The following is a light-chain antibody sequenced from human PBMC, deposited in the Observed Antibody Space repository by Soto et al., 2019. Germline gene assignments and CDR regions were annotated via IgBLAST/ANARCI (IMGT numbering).Light chain of an antibody. Sequence: SYELTQPPSVSVAPEKTARITCGGNNIGSKSVQWYQQKPGLAPVLVIYYDTNRHSGIPERFSGSNSGITATLTITRVEAGDEADYYCQVWDSSSDHAVFGGGTKLTVL. V-gene: IGLV3-21*04. J-gene: IGLJ3*02. CDR2: YDT. CDR1: NIGSKS. CDR3: QVWDSSSDHAV.